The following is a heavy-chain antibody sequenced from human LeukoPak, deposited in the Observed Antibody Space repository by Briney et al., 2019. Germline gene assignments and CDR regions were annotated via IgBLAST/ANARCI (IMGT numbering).Heavy chain of an antibody. V-gene: IGHV4-59*01. J-gene: IGHJ5*02. Sequence: SETLSLTCTGSGGSISSYYWSWIRQPPGKGLEWIGYIYYSGSTNYNPSLKSRVTISVDTSKNQFSLKLSSVTAADTAVYYCARVGSGSYYLLDPWGQGTLVTVSS. CDR2: IYYSGST. D-gene: IGHD3-10*01. CDR1: GGSISSYY. CDR3: ARVGSGSYYLLDP.